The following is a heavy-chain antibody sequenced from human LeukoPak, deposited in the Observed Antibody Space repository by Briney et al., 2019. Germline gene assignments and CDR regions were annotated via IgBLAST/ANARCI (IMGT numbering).Heavy chain of an antibody. D-gene: IGHD3-22*01. CDR3: AKRGVNYDSSGNDC. CDR2: ITGSGGRS. V-gene: IGHV3-23*01. J-gene: IGHJ4*02. CDR1: GFTFSAYA. Sequence: GGSLRLSCAASGFTFSAYAMSWVRQAPGKGLEWVSSITGSGGRSYYADSVKGRFTISRDNSKSTLYLQMSDLRAEDTALYYCAKRGVNYDSSGNDCWGQGTLDTVSS.